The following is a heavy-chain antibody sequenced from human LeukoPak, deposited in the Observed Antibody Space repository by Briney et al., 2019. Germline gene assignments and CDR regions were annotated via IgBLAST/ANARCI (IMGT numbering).Heavy chain of an antibody. CDR2: TSYDGSSQ. V-gene: IGHV3-30-3*01. D-gene: IGHD2-2*01. J-gene: IGHJ6*01. CDR3: ARDYSPRAYQLLFRYYGMDV. CDR1: GFSFGNSA. Sequence: GGSLRLSCAASGFSFGNSAMHWVRQAPGKGLEGVALTSYDGSSQFYTNSVKGRFTISRDNSKNTLYLQMNSLGPEDTGVYYCARDYSPRAYQLLFRYYGMDVWGQGTSVTVSS.